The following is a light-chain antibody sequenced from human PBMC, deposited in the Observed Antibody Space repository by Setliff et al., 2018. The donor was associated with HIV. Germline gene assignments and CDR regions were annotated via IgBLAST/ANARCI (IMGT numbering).Light chain of an antibody. CDR3: SSYAGNNNVV. CDR1: RSDVGGYNY. V-gene: IGLV2-8*01. J-gene: IGLJ2*01. Sequence: QSALTQPPSASGSPGQSVTISCTGTRSDVGGYNYVSWYQQHPGKPPQLLVYEVTKRPSGVPDRFSGSKSGNTASLTVSGLQAEDEAEYYCSSYAGNNNVVFGGGTQRTVL. CDR2: EVT.